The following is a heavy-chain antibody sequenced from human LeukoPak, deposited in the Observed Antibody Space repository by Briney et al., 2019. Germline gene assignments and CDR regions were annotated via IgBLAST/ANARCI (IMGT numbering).Heavy chain of an antibody. J-gene: IGHJ4*02. V-gene: IGHV3-21*01. CDR1: GFTFSNYT. Sequence: GGSLRLSCAASGFTFSNYTMNWVRQAPGEGLEWVSSISCRSSYIYYVDSVKGRFTISRDNAKNSLYLQMNSLRAEDTAVYYCARGEQPLAPFDYWGQGTLVTVSS. D-gene: IGHD6-13*01. CDR2: ISCRSSYI. CDR3: ARGEQPLAPFDY.